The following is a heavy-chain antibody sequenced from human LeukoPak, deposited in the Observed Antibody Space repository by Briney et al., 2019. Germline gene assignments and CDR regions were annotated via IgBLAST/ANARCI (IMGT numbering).Heavy chain of an antibody. CDR1: GYSFTGYY. CDR3: VRFGRNPVNEFDY. Sequence: ASVKVSCQASGYSFTGYYMHWVRQAPGQGLEWMGRINSNSGGTNYAQRFHDRITMTRDTSISTAYLELRRLRSEDTAVYYCVRFGRNPVNEFDYWGQGTLVTVSS. CDR2: INSNSGGT. V-gene: IGHV1-2*06. J-gene: IGHJ4*02. D-gene: IGHD2-15*01.